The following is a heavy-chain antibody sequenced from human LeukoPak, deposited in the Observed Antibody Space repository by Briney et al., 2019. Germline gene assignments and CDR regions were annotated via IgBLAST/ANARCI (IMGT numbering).Heavy chain of an antibody. D-gene: IGHD2-15*01. Sequence: GRSLRLSCAASGFTFSSYAMHWVRQAPGKGLEWVAVISYDGSNKYYADSVKGRFTISRDNSKNTLYLQMNSLRAEDTAVYYCARVDGGTDYWGQGTLVTVSS. CDR2: ISYDGSNK. V-gene: IGHV3-30-3*01. CDR1: GFTFSSYA. CDR3: ARVDGGTDY. J-gene: IGHJ4*02.